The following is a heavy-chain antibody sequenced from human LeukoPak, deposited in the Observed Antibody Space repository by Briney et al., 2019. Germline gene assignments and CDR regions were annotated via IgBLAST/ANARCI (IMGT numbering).Heavy chain of an antibody. CDR3: ARDRVAVAADEGLDY. V-gene: IGHV3-7*01. CDR2: IKQDGSET. Sequence: GGSLRLSCAASRFTLSNYWMSWVRQAPGKGLEWVANIKQDGSETYYVDSVKGRFTISRDNAKNSLSLQMNSLRAEDTAVYYCARDRVAVAADEGLDYWGQGTLVTVSS. CDR1: RFTLSNYW. J-gene: IGHJ4*02. D-gene: IGHD6-19*01.